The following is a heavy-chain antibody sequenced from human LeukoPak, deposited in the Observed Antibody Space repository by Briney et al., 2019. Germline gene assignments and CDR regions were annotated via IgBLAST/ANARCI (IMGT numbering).Heavy chain of an antibody. J-gene: IGHJ4*02. CDR3: ARVGGGGYYYDSSGYDPHFDY. Sequence: SGTLSLTCAVSGGSISSSNWWSWVRHPPGKGLEWIGEIYHSGSTYYNPSLKSRVTISVDRSKNQFSLKLSSVTAADTAVYYCARVGGGGYYYDSSGYDPHFDYWGQGTLVTVSS. CDR1: GGSISSSNW. D-gene: IGHD3-22*01. CDR2: IYHSGST. V-gene: IGHV4-4*02.